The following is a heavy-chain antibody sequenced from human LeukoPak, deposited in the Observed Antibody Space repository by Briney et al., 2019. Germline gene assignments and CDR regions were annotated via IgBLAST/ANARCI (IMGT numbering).Heavy chain of an antibody. CDR3: AKTPRRWYYYDSSGSTGGYFDY. CDR2: ISYDGSNK. D-gene: IGHD3-22*01. J-gene: IGHJ4*02. CDR1: GFTFSSYG. V-gene: IGHV3-30*18. Sequence: GRSLRLSCAASGFTFSSYGMRWVRQAPGKGLEWVAVISYDGSNKYYADSVKGRFTISRDNSKNTLYLQMNSLRAEDTAVYYCAKTPRRWYYYDSSGSTGGYFDYWGQGTLVTVSS.